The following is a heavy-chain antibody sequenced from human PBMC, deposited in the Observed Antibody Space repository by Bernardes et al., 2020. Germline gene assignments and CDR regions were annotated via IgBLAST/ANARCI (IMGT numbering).Heavy chain of an antibody. CDR1: GYTFTSYA. CDR2: INAGNGNT. J-gene: IGHJ5*02. Sequence: ASVKVSCKASGYTFTSYAMHWVRQAPGQRLEWMGWINAGNGNTKYSQKFQGRVTITRDTSASTAYMELSSLRSEDTAVYYCARDVRKENPRGWFDPWGQGTLVTVSS. V-gene: IGHV1-3*01. CDR3: ARDVRKENPRGWFDP. D-gene: IGHD3-16*01.